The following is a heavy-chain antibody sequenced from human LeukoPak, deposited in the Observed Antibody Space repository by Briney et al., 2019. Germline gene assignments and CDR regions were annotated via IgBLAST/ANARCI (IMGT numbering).Heavy chain of an antibody. CDR2: MNPNSGNT. J-gene: IGHJ4*02. V-gene: IGHV1-8*01. Sequence: ASVKVSCKASGYTFTNYDINWVRQATGQGLEWMGWMNPNSGNTVYAQKFQGRVTMTKSTSISTAYMELSSLRSEDTAVYYCAGGGGATSKNFDYWGQGALVTVSS. D-gene: IGHD1-26*01. CDR1: GYTFTNYD. CDR3: AGGGGATSKNFDY.